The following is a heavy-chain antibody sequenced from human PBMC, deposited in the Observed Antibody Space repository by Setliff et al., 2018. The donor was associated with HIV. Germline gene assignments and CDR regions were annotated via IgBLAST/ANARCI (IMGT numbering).Heavy chain of an antibody. V-gene: IGHV3-7*01. CDR3: ARDPYPYADYGDWYFDL. Sequence: PGGSLRLSCAASGFTFGSYWMSWVRQAPGKGLEWVANIKQDGSEKYYVDSVKGRFTISRDNAKNSLYLQMNSLRAEDTAVYYCARDPYPYADYGDWYFDLWGRGTQVTVSS. J-gene: IGHJ2*01. CDR1: GFTFGSYW. D-gene: IGHD4-17*01. CDR2: IKQDGSEK.